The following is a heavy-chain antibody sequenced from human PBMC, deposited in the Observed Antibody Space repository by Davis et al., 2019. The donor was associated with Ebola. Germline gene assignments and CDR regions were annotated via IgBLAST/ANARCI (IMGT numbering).Heavy chain of an antibody. Sequence: LRLSCTVSGGSISSGHYFWSWIRQPPGKGLEWIGYIDDSGITYYNPSLKSRLIISIDTSKKQFSLNLSSMTAADTAVYYCARQIVSNSWYSFYFDSWGQGTLVTVSS. J-gene: IGHJ4*02. CDR1: GGSISSGHYF. D-gene: IGHD6-13*01. CDR2: IDDSGIT. CDR3: ARQIVSNSWYSFYFDS. V-gene: IGHV4-30-4*01.